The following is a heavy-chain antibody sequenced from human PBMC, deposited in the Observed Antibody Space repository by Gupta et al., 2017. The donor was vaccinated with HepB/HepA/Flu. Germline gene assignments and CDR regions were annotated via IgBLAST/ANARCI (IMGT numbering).Heavy chain of an antibody. CDR2: INRDGSRT. CDR1: GFTFSSYR. Sequence: EVQLVESGGGLVQPGGSLRLSCAASGFTFSSYRMHWVRQAPGKGLVWISLINRDGSRTNYADSVKGRFTISRDNAKNTVYLQMNTLRVEDTAVYYCARAAGYLEWLLYDAFDIWGQGTKVTVSS. CDR3: ARAAGYLEWLLYDAFDI. V-gene: IGHV3-74*01. D-gene: IGHD3-3*01. J-gene: IGHJ3*02.